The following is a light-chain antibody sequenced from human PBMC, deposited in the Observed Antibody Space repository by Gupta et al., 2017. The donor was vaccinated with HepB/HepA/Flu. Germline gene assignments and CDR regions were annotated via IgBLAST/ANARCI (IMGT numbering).Light chain of an antibody. Sequence: QPVLTQSSSASASLGSSVQLTCTLSSGHSSYIIAWHQKQPGKAPRYLMKIEGSGSYNKGSGVPDRFSGSSSGADHYLTISNLHSEDEADYYCETWDSNSWVFGGGTKLTV. V-gene: IGLV4-60*03. CDR3: ETWDSNSWV. CDR2: IEGSGSY. J-gene: IGLJ3*02. CDR1: SGHSSYI.